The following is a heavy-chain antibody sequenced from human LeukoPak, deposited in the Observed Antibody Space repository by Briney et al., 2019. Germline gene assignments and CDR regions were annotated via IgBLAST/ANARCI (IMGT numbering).Heavy chain of an antibody. CDR3: ARPPTYYDFWSGYYPRNWFDP. D-gene: IGHD3-3*01. CDR2: IYYSGST. V-gene: IGHV4-59*01. Sequence: PSETLSLTCTVSGGSISSNYWSWIRQPPGQGLELIGYIYYSGSTNYNPSLKSRVTISVDTSKYHYSLKLSSVTAADTAVYYCARPPTYYDFWSGYYPRNWFDPWGQGTLVTVS. CDR1: GGSISSNY. J-gene: IGHJ5*02.